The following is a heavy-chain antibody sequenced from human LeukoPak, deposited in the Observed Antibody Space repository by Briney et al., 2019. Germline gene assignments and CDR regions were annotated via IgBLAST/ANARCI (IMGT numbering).Heavy chain of an antibody. Sequence: SETLSLTCTVSGGSISSGDYYWSWIRQPPGKGLEWIGYIYYSGSTYYNPSLKSRVTISVDTSKNQFSLKLSSVTAADTAVYYCARGAIAVAGPIDYWGQGTLVTVSS. J-gene: IGHJ4*02. CDR1: GGSISSGDYY. CDR3: ARGAIAVAGPIDY. CDR2: IYYSGST. D-gene: IGHD6-19*01. V-gene: IGHV4-30-4*01.